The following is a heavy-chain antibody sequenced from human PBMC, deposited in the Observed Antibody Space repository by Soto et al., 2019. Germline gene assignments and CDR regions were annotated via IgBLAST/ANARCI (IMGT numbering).Heavy chain of an antibody. CDR1: GFTFSSYA. CDR3: AKGKFGGFGAFPLLDV. V-gene: IGHV3-23*01. D-gene: IGHD3-10*01. J-gene: IGHJ6*02. CDR2: ISGSGGST. Sequence: GGSLRLSCAASGFTFSSYAMSWVRQAPGKGLEWVSAISGSGGSTYYADSVKGRFNISRENSKNTLYLQMNSLRAEDKAVYYCAKGKFGGFGAFPLLDVWGQGTTVTVSS.